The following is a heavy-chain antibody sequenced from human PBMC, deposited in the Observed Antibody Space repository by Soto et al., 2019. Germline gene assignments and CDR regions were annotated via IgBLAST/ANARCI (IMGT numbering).Heavy chain of an antibody. J-gene: IGHJ6*02. CDR2: ISYDGNNK. Sequence: VQLVESGGGVVQPGKSLRLSCAASGFTFSSYGMHWVRQAPGKGLEWVALISYDGNNKYYGDSVKGRFTIFRDNSKNTLFLQMNSLRAEDTAVYFCAKDIEEVVYYYGMDVWGHGTTVTVSS. CDR1: GFTFSSYG. CDR3: AKDIEEVVYYYGMDV. V-gene: IGHV3-30*18. D-gene: IGHD1-26*01.